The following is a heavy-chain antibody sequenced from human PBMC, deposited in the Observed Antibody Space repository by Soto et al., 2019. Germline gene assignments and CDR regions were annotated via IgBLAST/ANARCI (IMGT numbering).Heavy chain of an antibody. D-gene: IGHD3-22*01. J-gene: IGHJ4*02. Sequence: SETLSLTCTVSGGSISSYYWGWIRQAPGKGLEWIGYVYYRGTTMYNPSLKSRVTISLDTSKRQFSLKLNSVTAADTAVYHCARGARSYDSSDYYGSPFDFWGQGALVTVSS. CDR1: GGSISSYY. CDR2: VYYRGTT. V-gene: IGHV4-59*01. CDR3: ARGARSYDSSDYYGSPFDF.